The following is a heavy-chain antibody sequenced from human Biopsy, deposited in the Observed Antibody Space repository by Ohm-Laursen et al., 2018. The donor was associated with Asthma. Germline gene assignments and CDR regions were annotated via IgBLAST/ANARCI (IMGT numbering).Heavy chain of an antibody. V-gene: IGHV4-30-2*01. Sequence: SQTLSFTCAVSGGSISSGGYSWSWIRQPPGKGLEWIGYIYHSGSTYYNPSLKTRVTISVDRSKNQFSLKLSSVTAADTAVYYCARVKDGYNFDYWGQGTLVTVSS. CDR1: GGSISSGGYS. D-gene: IGHD5-24*01. CDR2: IYHSGST. CDR3: ARVKDGYNFDY. J-gene: IGHJ4*02.